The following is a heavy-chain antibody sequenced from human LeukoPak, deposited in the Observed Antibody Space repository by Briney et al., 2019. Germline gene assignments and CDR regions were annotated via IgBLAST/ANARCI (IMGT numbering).Heavy chain of an antibody. Sequence: SETLSLTCTVAGGSISSSSYYWGWIRQPPGKGLEWIGSIYYSGSTYYNPSLKSRVTISVDTSKNQFSLKLSSVTAADTAVYYCAIRLLWFGELVPSYAFDIWGQGTMVTVSS. V-gene: IGHV4-39*01. J-gene: IGHJ3*02. D-gene: IGHD3-10*01. CDR3: AIRLLWFGELVPSYAFDI. CDR1: GGSISSSSYY. CDR2: IYYSGST.